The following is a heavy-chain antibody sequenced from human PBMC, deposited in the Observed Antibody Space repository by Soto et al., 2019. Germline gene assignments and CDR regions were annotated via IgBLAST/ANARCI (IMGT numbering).Heavy chain of an antibody. CDR3: AALSTTVTTRYMDV. J-gene: IGHJ6*03. D-gene: IGHD4-17*01. V-gene: IGHV1-58*02. CDR2: IVVGSGNT. Sequence: ASVKVSCKASGFTFTSSAMQWVRQARGQRLEWIGWIVVGSGNTNYAQKFQERVTITRDMSTSTAYMELSSLRSEDTAVYYCAALSTTVTTRYMDVWGKGTTVTVSS. CDR1: GFTFTSSA.